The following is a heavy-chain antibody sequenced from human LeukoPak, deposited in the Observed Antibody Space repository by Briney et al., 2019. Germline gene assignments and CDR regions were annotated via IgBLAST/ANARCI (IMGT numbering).Heavy chain of an antibody. J-gene: IGHJ4*02. CDR1: GFTFSSYA. D-gene: IGHD5-12*01. CDR3: AKAPDSGYDFPDY. CDR2: ISGSGGST. Sequence: PGGSLRLSCAASGFTFSSYAMSWVRQASGKGLEWVSAISGSGGSTYYADSVKGRFTISRDNSKNTLYLQMNSLRAEDTAVYYCAKAPDSGYDFPDYWGQGTLVTVSS. V-gene: IGHV3-23*01.